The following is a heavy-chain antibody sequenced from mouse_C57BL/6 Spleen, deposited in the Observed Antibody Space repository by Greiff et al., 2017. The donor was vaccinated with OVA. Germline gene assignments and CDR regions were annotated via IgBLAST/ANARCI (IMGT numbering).Heavy chain of an antibody. J-gene: IGHJ4*01. CDR1: GYSITSGYY. CDR2: ISYDGSN. Sequence: EVQLQESGPGLVKPSQSLSLTCSVTGYSITSGYYWNWIRQFPGNKLEWMGYISYDGSNNYNPSLKNRISITRDTSKNQFFLKLNSVTTEDTATYYCARDEEDYAMDYWGQGTSVTVSS. CDR3: ARDEEDYAMDY. V-gene: IGHV3-6*01.